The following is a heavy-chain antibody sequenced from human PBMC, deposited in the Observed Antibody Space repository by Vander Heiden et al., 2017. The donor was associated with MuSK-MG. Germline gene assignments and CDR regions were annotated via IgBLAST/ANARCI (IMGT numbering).Heavy chain of an antibody. CDR3: ARDGARYCSGGSCYDY. V-gene: IGHV4-34*01. J-gene: IGHJ4*02. Sequence: QVQLQQWGAGLLKPSETPSLTCAVYGGSFSGYYCVWLLQPPGKGLECIGEINHSGSTNYNPSLKSRVTIAIDTSKNQFSLKLSSVTAADTAVYYCARDGARYCSGGSCYDYWGQGTLVTVSS. CDR1: GGSFSGYY. CDR2: INHSGST. D-gene: IGHD2-15*01.